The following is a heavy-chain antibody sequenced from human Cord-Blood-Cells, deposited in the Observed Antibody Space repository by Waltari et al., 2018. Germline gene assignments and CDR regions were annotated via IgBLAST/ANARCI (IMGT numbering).Heavy chain of an antibody. V-gene: IGHV4-4*07. CDR3: ARDRRYYDSSGYYYYYGMDV. D-gene: IGHD3-22*01. J-gene: IGHJ6*02. Sequence: QVQLQELGPGLVKPSETLSLTCTASGGSISSYYWSWIRQPAGKGLEWIGRIYTSGSTNYNPSLKSRVTMSVDTSKNQFSLKLSSVTAADTAVYYCARDRRYYDSSGYYYYYGMDVWGQGTTVTVSS. CDR1: GGSISSYY. CDR2: IYTSGST.